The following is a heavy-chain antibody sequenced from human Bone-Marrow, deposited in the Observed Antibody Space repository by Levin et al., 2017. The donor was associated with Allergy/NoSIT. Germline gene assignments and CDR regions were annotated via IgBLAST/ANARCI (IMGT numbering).Heavy chain of an antibody. V-gene: IGHV1-69*06. J-gene: IGHJ4*02. D-gene: IGHD3-10*01. CDR1: GGTFSSYA. Sequence: ASVKVSCKASGGTFSSYAISWVRQAPGQGLEWMGGIIPIFGTANYAQKFQGRVTITADKSTSTAYMELSSLRSEDTAVYYCARDGWFGELVALGYYWGQGTLVTVSS. CDR2: IIPIFGTA. CDR3: ARDGWFGELVALGYY.